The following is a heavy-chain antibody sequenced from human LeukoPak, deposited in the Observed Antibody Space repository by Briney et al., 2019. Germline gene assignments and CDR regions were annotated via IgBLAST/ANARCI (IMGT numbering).Heavy chain of an antibody. D-gene: IGHD3-9*01. Sequence: GGSLRLSCAASGFTFSSYSMNWVRQAPGKGLEWVSSISSSSSYIYYADSVKGRFTISRDNAKNSLYLQMSSLRAEDTAVYYCARDYYDILTGYEGAFDIWGQGTMVTVSS. V-gene: IGHV3-21*01. CDR3: ARDYYDILTGYEGAFDI. CDR1: GFTFSSYS. J-gene: IGHJ3*02. CDR2: ISSSSSYI.